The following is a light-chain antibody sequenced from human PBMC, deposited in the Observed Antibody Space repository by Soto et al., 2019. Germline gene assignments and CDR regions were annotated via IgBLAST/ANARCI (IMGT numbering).Light chain of an antibody. CDR3: QQYGSSRWT. CDR1: QSVSGSY. Sequence: EIVLTQSPGTLSLSPGERATLSCRASQSVSGSYLAWYQQRPGQAPRLLIYGASSRATGIPDRFSGRGSGKDFTLTITRLEPEDFAVYYCQQYGSSRWTFGRGTKVEIK. V-gene: IGKV3-20*01. CDR2: GAS. J-gene: IGKJ1*01.